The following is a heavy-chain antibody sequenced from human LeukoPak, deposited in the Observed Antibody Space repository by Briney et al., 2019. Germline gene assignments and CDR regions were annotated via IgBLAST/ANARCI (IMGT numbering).Heavy chain of an antibody. D-gene: IGHD2-8*01. V-gene: IGHV4-34*01. CDR3: ARASGYCTNGVCPEDY. CDR2: INHSGST. Sequence: PSETLSLTCAVYGGSFNGYYWSWIRQPPGKGLEWIGEINHSGSTNYNPSLKSRVTISVDTSKNQFSLKLSSVTAADTAVYYCARASGYCTNGVCPEDYWGQGTLVTVSS. J-gene: IGHJ4*02. CDR1: GGSFNGYY.